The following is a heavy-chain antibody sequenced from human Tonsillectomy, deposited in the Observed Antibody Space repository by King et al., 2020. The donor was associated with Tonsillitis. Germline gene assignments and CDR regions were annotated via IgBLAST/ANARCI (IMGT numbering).Heavy chain of an antibody. CDR2: IIPIFGTA. D-gene: IGHD3-3*01. J-gene: IGHJ3*02. V-gene: IGHV1-69*01. Sequence: QLVQSGAEVKKPGSSVKVSCKASGGTFSSYAISWVRQAPGQGLEWMGGIIPIFGTANYAQKFQGRVTITADESMSTAYMELSSLRSEDTAVYYCARKLRITIFGVVNDAFDIWGQGTTVTVSS. CDR1: GGTFSSYA. CDR3: ARKLRITIFGVVNDAFDI.